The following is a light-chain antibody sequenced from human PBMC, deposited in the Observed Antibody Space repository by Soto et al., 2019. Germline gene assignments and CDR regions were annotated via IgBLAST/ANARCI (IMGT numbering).Light chain of an antibody. CDR1: SSDVGGYNY. CDR3: SSYAGNNNKMV. Sequence: QSALTQPPSASGSPGQSVTISCTGTSSDVGGYNYVSWYQQHPGKAPKLMIFEVSKRPSGVPDRLSGSKSGNTASLTVSGLQAEDEADYYCSSYAGNNNKMVFGGGTKLTVL. V-gene: IGLV2-8*01. J-gene: IGLJ2*01. CDR2: EVS.